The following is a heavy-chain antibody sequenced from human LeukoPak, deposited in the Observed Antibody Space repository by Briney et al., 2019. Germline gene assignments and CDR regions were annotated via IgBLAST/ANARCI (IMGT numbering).Heavy chain of an antibody. J-gene: IGHJ6*02. V-gene: IGHV3-30*18. D-gene: IGHD1-7*01. Sequence: PGGSLRLSCAASGFTFSDYWMHWVRQAPGKGLEWVAVISYDGSNKYYADSVKGRFTISRDNSKNTLYLQMNSLRAEDTAVYYCAKDRGITGTTSGMDVWGQGTTVTVSS. CDR3: AKDRGITGTTSGMDV. CDR2: ISYDGSNK. CDR1: GFTFSDYW.